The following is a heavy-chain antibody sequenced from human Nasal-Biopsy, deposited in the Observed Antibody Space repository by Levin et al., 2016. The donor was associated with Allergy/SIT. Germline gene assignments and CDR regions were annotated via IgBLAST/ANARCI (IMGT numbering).Heavy chain of an antibody. CDR3: VKREGDCTSVGCPHYFQH. D-gene: IGHD2-8*01. V-gene: IGHV3-23*01. J-gene: IGHJ1*01. CDR2: ISGDTATT. CDR1: GFTFSSYA. Sequence: GESLKISCAASGFTFSSYAMEWVRQAPGKGLEWVSHISGDTATTNYADSVKGRFTISRDNSKNTVSLQMNSLRADDTAVYFCVKREGDCTSVGCPHYFQHWGQGTLVTVSS.